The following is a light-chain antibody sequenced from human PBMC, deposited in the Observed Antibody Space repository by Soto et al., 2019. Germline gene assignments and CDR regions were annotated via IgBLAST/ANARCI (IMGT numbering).Light chain of an antibody. Sequence: QSALTQPRSVSGSPGQSVTISCTGTSSDVGGYNYVSWYQQHPGKAPKLMIYDVSKRPSGVPDRFSGSKSGNTASLTIAGVQAEDEADYYCCSYAGRYTFVFGGGTQLTVL. J-gene: IGLJ7*01. CDR3: CSYAGRYTFV. CDR1: SSDVGGYNY. V-gene: IGLV2-11*01. CDR2: DVS.